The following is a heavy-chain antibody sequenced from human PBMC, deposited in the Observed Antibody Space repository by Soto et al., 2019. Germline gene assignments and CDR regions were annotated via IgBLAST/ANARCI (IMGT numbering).Heavy chain of an antibody. CDR3: ASPPIVATIVNYYYGMDV. CDR1: GGTFSSYA. Sequence: QVQLVQSGAEVKKPGSSVKVSCKASGGTFSSYAISWVRQAPGQGLEWMGGIIPIFGTADYAQKFQGRVTIAGXEXTXTXXRELSSLRSEDTAVYYCASPPIVATIVNYYYGMDVWGQGTTVTVSS. V-gene: IGHV1-69*12. CDR2: IIPIFGTA. J-gene: IGHJ6*02. D-gene: IGHD5-12*01.